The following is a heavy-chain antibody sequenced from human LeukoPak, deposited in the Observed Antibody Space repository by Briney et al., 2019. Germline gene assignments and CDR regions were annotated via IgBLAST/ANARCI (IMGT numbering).Heavy chain of an antibody. CDR2: XXHSGST. D-gene: IGHD3-3*01. CDR3: ARGRSSLEWLFGVSWFDP. V-gene: IGHV4-34*01. J-gene: IGHJ5*02. Sequence: PSETLSLTCAVYGGSFSGYYWSWIRQPPGKGLXXXXXXXHSGSTNYNPSLKSRVTISVDTSKNQFSLKLSSVTAADTAVYYCARGRSSLEWLFGVSWFDPWGQGTLVTVSS. CDR1: GGSFSGYY.